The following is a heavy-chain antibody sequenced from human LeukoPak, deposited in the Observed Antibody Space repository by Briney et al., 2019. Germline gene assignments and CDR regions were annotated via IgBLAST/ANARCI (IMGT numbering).Heavy chain of an antibody. V-gene: IGHV3-23*01. D-gene: IGHD2-2*01. CDR2: ITSSGEST. CDR1: EFSFSIYA. Sequence: GGSLRLSCAASEFSFSIYAMSWVRQAPGKGLEWVSSITSSGESTYYAGSVKGRFTISRDNSKNTVYLQMNSLRVEDTAVYYCARDRPNNNSSIGHTYQRNGYHWGQGTLVTASS. CDR3: ARDRPNNNSSIGHTYQRNGYH. J-gene: IGHJ5*02.